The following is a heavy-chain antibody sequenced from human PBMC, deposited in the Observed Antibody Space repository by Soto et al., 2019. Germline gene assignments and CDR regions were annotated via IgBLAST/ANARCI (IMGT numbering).Heavy chain of an antibody. CDR3: ARESGGATATLDYYYFYMDV. CDR1: GASFNDYY. Sequence: QVQLVQSGAEVRKPGASVTVSCRSSGASFNDYYIHWVRQAPGPGFEWMGWINPNGGVTKYAQKFQGWGSMTRDTSIRTVYMQLSRLRSDDTAVDYCARESGGATATLDYYYFYMDVWGTGTTVTVSS. D-gene: IGHD5-12*01. CDR2: INPNGGVT. V-gene: IGHV1-2*04. J-gene: IGHJ6*03.